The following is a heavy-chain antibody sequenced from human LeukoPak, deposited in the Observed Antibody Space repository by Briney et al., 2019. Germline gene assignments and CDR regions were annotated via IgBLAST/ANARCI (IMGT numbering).Heavy chain of an antibody. CDR3: ERTNNGVNSIYYYYFDV. CDR2: IYYSVST. V-gene: IGHV4-59*01. Sequence: SETLSLTCTDPGGSISSYYWRCIRQTPGKGLERSGYIYYSVSTKYNPSLKRRVSMSVVTSKTQFSLKLSSVTAADAAVYYCERTNNGVNSIYYYYFDVWGKGTMVTVSS. D-gene: IGHD4-23*01. CDR1: GGSISSYY. J-gene: IGHJ6*03.